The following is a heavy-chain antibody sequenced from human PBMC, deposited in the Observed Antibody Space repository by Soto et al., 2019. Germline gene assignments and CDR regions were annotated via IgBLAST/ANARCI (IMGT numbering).Heavy chain of an antibody. CDR2: IIPIFGTA. D-gene: IGHD2-15*01. Sequence: SVKVSCKASGCTFSSYAISWVRQAPGQGREWMGGIIPIFGTANYAQKFQGRVTITADESTSTAYMELSSLRSEDTAVYYCARDALGYCSGGSCYSPRDYYYGMDVWGQGTTVTVSS. CDR1: GCTFSSYA. V-gene: IGHV1-69*13. J-gene: IGHJ6*02. CDR3: ARDALGYCSGGSCYSPRDYYYGMDV.